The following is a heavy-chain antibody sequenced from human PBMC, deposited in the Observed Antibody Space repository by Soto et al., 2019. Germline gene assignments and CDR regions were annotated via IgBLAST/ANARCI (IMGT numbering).Heavy chain of an antibody. CDR2: INPSGGST. Sequence: QVQLVQSGAEVKKPGASVKVSCKASGYTFTSYYMHWVRQAPGQGLEWMGIINPSGGSTSYAQKFQGRVTMTRDTSTSTVYLVLSSLRSEDRAVYYCARDLYDSFDYWGQGTLVTVSS. CDR3: ARDLYDSFDY. J-gene: IGHJ4*02. D-gene: IGHD5-12*01. CDR1: GYTFTSYY. V-gene: IGHV1-46*01.